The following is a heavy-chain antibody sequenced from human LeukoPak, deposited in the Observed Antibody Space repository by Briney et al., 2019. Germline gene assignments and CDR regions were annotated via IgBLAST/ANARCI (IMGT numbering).Heavy chain of an antibody. CDR2: IKQDGSAK. CDR1: GFPFSTFW. J-gene: IGHJ4*02. Sequence: GGSLRLSCATSGFPFSTFWMCWVRQAPGKGLEWVANIKQDGSAKYYVDSVKGRFTISRDNAKNSLYLQMNSLRDEDTAVYYCAGGSGWLTDYWGQGTQVTVSS. CDR3: AGGSGWLTDY. V-gene: IGHV3-7*03. D-gene: IGHD6-19*01.